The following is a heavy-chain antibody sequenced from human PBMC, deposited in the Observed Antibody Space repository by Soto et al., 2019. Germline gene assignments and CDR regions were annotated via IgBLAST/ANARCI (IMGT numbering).Heavy chain of an antibody. J-gene: IGHJ5*02. Sequence: LSLTCTVSGGSISSGDYYWSWIRQPPGKGLEWIGYIYYSGSTYYNPSLKSRVTISVDTSKNQFSLKLSSVTAADTAVYYCASGVGGSWFDPWGQGTLVTVSS. CDR3: ASGVGGSWFDP. CDR2: IYYSGST. V-gene: IGHV4-30-4*01. CDR1: GGSISSGDYY. D-gene: IGHD2-15*01.